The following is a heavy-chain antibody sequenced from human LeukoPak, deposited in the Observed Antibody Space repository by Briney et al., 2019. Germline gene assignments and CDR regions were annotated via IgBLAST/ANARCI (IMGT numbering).Heavy chain of an antibody. D-gene: IGHD1-26*01. Sequence: PGGSLRLSCAASGFILSNSAVTWVRQAPGKGLQWVSGIDTKGTRTYYADSVKGRISISRDNSKNTLYLQMNSLTAEDTAVYYCARASRVYSGSYYVEGEPDYWGQGTLVTVSS. V-gene: IGHV3-NL1*01. CDR1: GFILSNSA. CDR2: IDTKGTRT. J-gene: IGHJ4*02. CDR3: ARASRVYSGSYYVEGEPDY.